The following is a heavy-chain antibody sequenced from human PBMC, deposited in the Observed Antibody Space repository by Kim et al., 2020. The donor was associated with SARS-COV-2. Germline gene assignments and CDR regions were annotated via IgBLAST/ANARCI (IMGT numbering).Heavy chain of an antibody. CDR1: GFTFSSYA. J-gene: IGHJ3*02. CDR2: ISSNGGST. V-gene: IGHV3-64*01. CDR3: ARDLYAYSSSGDGAFDI. Sequence: GGSLRLSCAASGFTFSSYAMHWVRQAPGKGLEYVSAISSNGGSTYYANSVKGRFTISRDNSKNTLYLQMGSLRAEDMAVYYCARDLYAYSSSGDGAFDIWGQGTMVTVSS. D-gene: IGHD6-6*01.